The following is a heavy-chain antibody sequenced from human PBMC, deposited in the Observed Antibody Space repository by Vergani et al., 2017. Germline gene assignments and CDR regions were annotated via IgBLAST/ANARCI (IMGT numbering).Heavy chain of an antibody. CDR2: LSASDRRT. Sequence: EVHLLESGGGLVQSGGSLRLSCAASGFTFSNSAVSWVRQAPGRGLAWVSTLSASDRRTHHADSVKGRFTISRDISKNTLFLHMNSLRPEDTAVYYCAKVGRSEVSGTFGSFDIWGQGTMVTVSS. CDR3: AKVGRSEVSGTFGSFDI. D-gene: IGHD6-19*01. V-gene: IGHV3-23*01. CDR1: GFTFSNSA. J-gene: IGHJ3*02.